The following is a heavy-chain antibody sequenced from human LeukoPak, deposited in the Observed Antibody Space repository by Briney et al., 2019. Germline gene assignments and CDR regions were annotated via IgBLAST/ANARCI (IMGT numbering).Heavy chain of an antibody. D-gene: IGHD4-23*01. CDR3: AKYTVVIPIIGY. J-gene: IGHJ4*02. CDR1: GFTFSSYA. CDR2: ISYDGSNK. V-gene: IGHV3-30-3*02. Sequence: GGSLRLSCAASGFTFSSYAMHWVRQAPGKGLEWVAVISYDGSNKYYADSVKDRFTISRDNSKNTLYLQMNSLRAEDTAVYYCAKYTVVIPIIGYWGQGTLVTVSS.